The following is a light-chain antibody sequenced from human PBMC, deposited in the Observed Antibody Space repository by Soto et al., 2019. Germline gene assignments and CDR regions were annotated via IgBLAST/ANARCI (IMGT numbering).Light chain of an antibody. V-gene: IGLV2-14*01. CDR3: GSYTSSRIYV. J-gene: IGLJ1*01. Sequence: HSVLTQPASESVSPGQSTTISCTGTSSDVGGYNYVSWYQQHPGKAPKLMIYEVSNRPSGVSDRFSGSKSGNTASLTISGLQAEDEADYYCGSYTSSRIYVFGAGTKSPP. CDR1: SSDVGGYNY. CDR2: EVS.